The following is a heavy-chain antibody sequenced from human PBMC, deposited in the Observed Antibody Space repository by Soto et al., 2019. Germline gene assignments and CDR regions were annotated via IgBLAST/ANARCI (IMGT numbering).Heavy chain of an antibody. J-gene: IGHJ5*02. CDR3: ARGRGYCSGGSCPSNWFGP. CDR1: GGSFSGYY. CDR2: INHSGST. Sequence: SETLSLTCAVYGGSFSGYYWSWIRQPPGKGLEWIGEINHSGSTNYNPSLKSRVTISVDTSKNQFSLKLSSVTAADTAVYYCARGRGYCSGGSCPSNWFGPWGQGTLVTVSS. D-gene: IGHD2-15*01. V-gene: IGHV4-34*01.